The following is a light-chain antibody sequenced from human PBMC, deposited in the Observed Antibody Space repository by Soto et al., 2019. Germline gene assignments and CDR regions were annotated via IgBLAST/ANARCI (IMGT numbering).Light chain of an antibody. CDR3: QQYNAWPRT. J-gene: IGKJ1*01. CDR1: QSNSNW. CDR2: EAF. V-gene: IGKV1-5*01. Sequence: DIQMTQSPSTLSASVRDRVTITCLCSQSNSNWLAWYQQKPGKAPKVLIYEAFSLESGVPSRFSGSGSGTEFTLTITSLQSEDFAVYYCQQYNAWPRTFGQGTKVDIK.